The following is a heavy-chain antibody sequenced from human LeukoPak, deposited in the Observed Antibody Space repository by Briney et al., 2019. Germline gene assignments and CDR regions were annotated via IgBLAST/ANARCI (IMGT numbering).Heavy chain of an antibody. CDR1: GGSISSYY. Sequence: PSETLSLTCTVSGGSISSYYWSWIRQPPGKGLEWIGYIYTSGSTNYNPSLKSRVTISVDTSKNQFSLKLSSVTAADTAVYYCARLRSSSFYYYYMDVWGKGTTVTVSS. CDR2: IYTSGST. CDR3: ARLRSSSFYYYYMDV. V-gene: IGHV4-4*09. J-gene: IGHJ6*03. D-gene: IGHD6-6*01.